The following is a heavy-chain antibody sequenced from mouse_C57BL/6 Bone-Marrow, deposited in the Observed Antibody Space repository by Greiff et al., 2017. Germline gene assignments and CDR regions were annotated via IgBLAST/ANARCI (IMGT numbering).Heavy chain of an antibody. CDR2: IDPSDSYT. CDR3: ARDGYYPSWFAY. V-gene: IGHV1-50*01. Sequence: QVQLKQPGAELVQPGASVKLSCKASGYTFTSYWMQWVKQRPGPGLEWIGEIDPSDSYTNYNQKFKGKATLTVDTSSSTAYMQLSSLISKDSAVYYCARDGYYPSWFAYWGQGTLVTVSA. D-gene: IGHD2-3*01. CDR1: GYTFTSYW. J-gene: IGHJ3*01.